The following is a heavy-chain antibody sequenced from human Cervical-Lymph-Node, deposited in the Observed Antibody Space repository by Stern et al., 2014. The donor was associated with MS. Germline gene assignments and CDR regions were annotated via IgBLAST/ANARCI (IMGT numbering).Heavy chain of an antibody. CDR3: AKGGIYCSGGSCFGDWFDP. Sequence: VQLLESGGGLVQPGGSLRLSCAASGFTFSSYALSWVRQAPGKGLEWVSAISGSGGRPYYADAVKCRFTISRDNSKNTLYLQMNSLRAEDTAVYYCAKGGIYCSGGSCFGDWFDPWGQGTLVTVSS. CDR1: GFTFSSYA. D-gene: IGHD2-15*01. CDR2: ISGSGGRP. V-gene: IGHV3-23*01. J-gene: IGHJ5*02.